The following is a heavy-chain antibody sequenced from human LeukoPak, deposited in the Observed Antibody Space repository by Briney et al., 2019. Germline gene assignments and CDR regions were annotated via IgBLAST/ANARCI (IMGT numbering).Heavy chain of an antibody. Sequence: GGSLRLSCAASGFIFRNYWMIWFRQAPGKGLEWVAHISQDGSEIGYVDSVEGRFTISRDNANNSLYLQMNSLRAEDTAVYYCAKDMHWDVCDYWGRGTRVTVSS. V-gene: IGHV3-7*01. D-gene: IGHD1-1*01. CDR3: AKDMHWDVCDY. CDR1: GFIFRNYW. J-gene: IGHJ4*02. CDR2: ISQDGSEI.